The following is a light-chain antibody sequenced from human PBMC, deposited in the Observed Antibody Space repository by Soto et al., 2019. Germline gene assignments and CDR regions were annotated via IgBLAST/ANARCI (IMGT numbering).Light chain of an antibody. V-gene: IGLV2-11*01. CDR2: DVS. Sequence: QSVLTQPRSVSGSPGQSVTISCTGTSSVVGGYDYVSWYRQHPGKAPKLMIHDVSKQPSGVPDRFSGSKSGNTASLTISGLQGEDEADFYCCSYAGRYTYVFGTGTKVTVL. J-gene: IGLJ1*01. CDR3: CSYAGRYTYV. CDR1: SSVVGGYDY.